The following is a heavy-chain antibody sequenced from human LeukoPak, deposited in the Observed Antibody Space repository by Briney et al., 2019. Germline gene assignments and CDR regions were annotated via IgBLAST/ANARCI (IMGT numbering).Heavy chain of an antibody. CDR2: TYYRSKWYN. J-gene: IGHJ4*02. Sequence: SQTLSLTCAVSGDSVSSNSAAWNWVRQSPSRGLEWLGRTYYRSKWYNDYAVSVKSRITINPDTSRNQFSLQLNSVTPEDTAVYYCARFSSSWYYFDYWGQGTLVTVSS. CDR3: ARFSSSWYYFDY. CDR1: GDSVSSNSAA. D-gene: IGHD6-13*01. V-gene: IGHV6-1*01.